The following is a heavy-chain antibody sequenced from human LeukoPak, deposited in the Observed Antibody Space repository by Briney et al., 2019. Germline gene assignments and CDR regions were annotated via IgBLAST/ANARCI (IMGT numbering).Heavy chain of an antibody. CDR3: ASATLRCSGGGCYEMDV. CDR2: IIPIFRTA. J-gene: IGHJ6*04. V-gene: IGHV1-69*06. Sequence: SVKVSCKASGGTFSSHVFSWVRQAPGQGLEWMGGIIPIFRTANYAQKFQGRLTITADKSTSTAYMELGSLRSDDTAVYYCASATLRCSGGGCYEMDVWGKGTTVTVSS. CDR1: GGTFSSHV. D-gene: IGHD2-15*01.